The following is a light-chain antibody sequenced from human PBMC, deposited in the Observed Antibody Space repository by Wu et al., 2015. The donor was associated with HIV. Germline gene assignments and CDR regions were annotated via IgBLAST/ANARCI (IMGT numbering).Light chain of an antibody. CDR3: QQYGNSPPRT. Sequence: EIVLTQSPGTLSLSPGERATLSCGASQSVDSNYLAWYQQKPGQAPRLLIYAASRRATGVPDRFSGSGSGTDFTLTITRLEPEDFAVYYCQQYGNSPPRTFGQGTKLEIK. V-gene: IGKV3-20*01. CDR1: QSVDSNY. J-gene: IGKJ2*01. CDR2: AAS.